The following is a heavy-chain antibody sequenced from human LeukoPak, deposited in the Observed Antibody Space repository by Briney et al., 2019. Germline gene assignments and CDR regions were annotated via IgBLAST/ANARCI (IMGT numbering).Heavy chain of an antibody. CDR1: GFTYSTYA. CDR3: ARDRLPHDY. CDR2: ISHSGDNT. J-gene: IGHJ4*02. D-gene: IGHD4-11*01. Sequence: GGSLRLSCAASGFTYSTYAMAWVRQGPGKGLEWVSTISHSGDNTHYADSVKGRFTISRDNAKNSLYLQMNSLRAEDTAVYYCARDRLPHDYWGQGTLVTVSS. V-gene: IGHV3-23*01.